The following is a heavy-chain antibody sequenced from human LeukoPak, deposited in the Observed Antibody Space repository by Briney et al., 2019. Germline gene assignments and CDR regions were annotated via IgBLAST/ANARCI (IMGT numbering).Heavy chain of an antibody. CDR2: FSGRCCNT. CDR1: GFTFSSYA. Sequence: GSLRLSCAAAGFTFSSYAMSWVRQAPRKGLVGVSDFSGRCCNTYYADVEKGRFTISRENSKNSLYLQMNSLRDEDTAVYYCAESLGGVPGWGQGTLVIVSS. D-gene: IGHD2-8*02. CDR3: AESLGGVPG. V-gene: IGHV3-23*01. J-gene: IGHJ4*02.